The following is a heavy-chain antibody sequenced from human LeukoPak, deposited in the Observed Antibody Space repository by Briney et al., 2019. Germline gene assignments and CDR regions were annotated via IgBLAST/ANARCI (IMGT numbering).Heavy chain of an antibody. CDR1: GFTVSSNY. D-gene: IGHD3-10*01. Sequence: SGGSLRLSCAASGFTVSSNYMSWVRQAPGKGLEWVSEIYSDGSTYYAASVKGRFSISRDNSKNTVYLQMNSLRTEDTAVYYCTTGIRELFDYWGQGTLVTVSS. CDR3: TTGIRELFDY. V-gene: IGHV3-53*01. CDR2: IYSDGST. J-gene: IGHJ4*02.